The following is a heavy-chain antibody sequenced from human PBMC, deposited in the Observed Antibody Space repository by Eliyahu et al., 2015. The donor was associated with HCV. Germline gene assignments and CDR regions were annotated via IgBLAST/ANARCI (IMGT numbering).Heavy chain of an antibody. CDR1: GFXFAGYG. D-gene: IGHD6-19*01. V-gene: IGHV3-30*03. CDR2: MSSDGKNI. Sequence: QVQLVESGGGVVQPGGSXRXPCATSGFXFAGYGMHWVRXAPGKGLEWVTGMSSDGKNIYYSNSVKGRFTISRDNSKNTLYLQMNTLKPDDTAIYYCARDQKGRPWLGRMDNWGQGTLVTVSS. J-gene: IGHJ4*02. CDR3: ARDQKGRPWLGRMDN.